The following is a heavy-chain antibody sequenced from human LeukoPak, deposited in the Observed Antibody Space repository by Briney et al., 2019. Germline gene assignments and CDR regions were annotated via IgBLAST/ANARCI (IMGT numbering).Heavy chain of an antibody. D-gene: IGHD1-7*01. V-gene: IGHV3-21*01. Sequence: GRSLRLSCAAPRFTFSTLSMNWVRQTRGQGLERVLDISGSGSDIYYADSVKGRFTISRDNPKKSLYLQMNSLRAEDTAVYYCARRTFPNDAFDVWGQGTVVTVSS. CDR2: ISGSGSDI. J-gene: IGHJ3*01. CDR1: RFTFSTLS. CDR3: ARRTFPNDAFDV.